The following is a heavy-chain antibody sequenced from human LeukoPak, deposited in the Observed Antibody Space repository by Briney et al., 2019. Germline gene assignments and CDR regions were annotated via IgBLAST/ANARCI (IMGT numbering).Heavy chain of an antibody. CDR1: GYTLTGYY. D-gene: IGHD4-11*01. Sequence: ASVKVSCKASGYTLTGYYMHWVRQAPGQGLEWMGWINPNSGGTNYAQKFQGRVTMTRDTSISTAYMELSRLRSDDTAVYYCARDEVTTCGMDVWGQGTTVTVSS. V-gene: IGHV1-2*02. J-gene: IGHJ6*02. CDR3: ARDEVTTCGMDV. CDR2: INPNSGGT.